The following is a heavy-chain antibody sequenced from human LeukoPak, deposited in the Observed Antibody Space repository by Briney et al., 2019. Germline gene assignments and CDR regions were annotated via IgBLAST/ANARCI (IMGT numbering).Heavy chain of an antibody. Sequence: GGSLRLSCVASGFSISSHWMSWVRQAPGKGLEWVAFIRYDGSNKDYADSVKGRITISRDNSKNTLHLQMNSLRAEDTAIYYCARDMGSVWYLPDYWGQGTLVTVSS. V-gene: IGHV3-30*02. CDR2: IRYDGSNK. CDR1: GFSISSHW. CDR3: ARDMGSVWYLPDY. J-gene: IGHJ4*02. D-gene: IGHD6-19*01.